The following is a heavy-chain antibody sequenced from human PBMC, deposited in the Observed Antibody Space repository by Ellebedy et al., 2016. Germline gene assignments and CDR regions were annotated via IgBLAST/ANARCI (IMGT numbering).Heavy chain of an antibody. V-gene: IGHV2-5*01. CDR3: AHRTTMTADDN. CDR1: GFSLSTSGMT. Sequence: SGPTLVKPTQTLTLTCTFSGFSLSTSGMTVGWVRQPPGEALEWLAFIYWNDDKRYSPSLKNRLTITKDTSKNEVVLILTNMDPVDTATYYCAHRTTMTADDNWGQGTLVTVSS. CDR2: IYWNDDK. D-gene: IGHD4-17*01. J-gene: IGHJ4*02.